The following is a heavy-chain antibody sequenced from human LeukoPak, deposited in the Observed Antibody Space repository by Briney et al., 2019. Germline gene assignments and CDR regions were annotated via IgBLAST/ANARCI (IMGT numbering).Heavy chain of an antibody. CDR3: ARARGYYYYYMDV. J-gene: IGHJ6*03. V-gene: IGHV4-34*01. CDR1: GGSFSGYY. CDR2: INHSGST. Sequence: SETLSLTCAVYGGSFSGYYWSWIRQPPGKGLEWIGEINHSGSTNYNPSLKSRVNISVDTSKNQFSLKLSSVTAADTAVYYCARARGYYYYYMDVWGKGTTVTVSS.